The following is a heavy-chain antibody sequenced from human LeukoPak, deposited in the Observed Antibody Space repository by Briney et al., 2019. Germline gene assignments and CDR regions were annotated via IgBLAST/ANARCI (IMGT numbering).Heavy chain of an antibody. V-gene: IGHV1-46*03. Sequence: ASVKVSCKASGYAFINYYMHWVRQAPGQGLEWMGIINPRAGTTTYAQKFQGRVTMTTDTSTSTAYMELRSLRSDDTAVYYCSTNYYDSSGYYYVGNYYYGKDVWGQGTTVTVSS. CDR3: STNYYDSSGYYYVGNYYYGKDV. D-gene: IGHD3-22*01. CDR1: GYAFINYY. J-gene: IGHJ6*02. CDR2: INPRAGTT.